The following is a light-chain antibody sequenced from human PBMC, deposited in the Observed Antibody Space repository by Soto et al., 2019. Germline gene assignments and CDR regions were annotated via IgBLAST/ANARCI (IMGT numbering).Light chain of an antibody. CDR1: QSISSN. J-gene: IGKJ3*01. CDR3: LKYTNWPLS. Sequence: EIVMTQSPATLSVSPGERVTLSCRASQSISSNLAWHQKKPGQAPRLLIYGASFRATGVPARFSGSGSGTEFTLTISSLQSEDLAVYYCLKYTNWPLSFGPGTKVNIK. CDR2: GAS. V-gene: IGKV3-15*01.